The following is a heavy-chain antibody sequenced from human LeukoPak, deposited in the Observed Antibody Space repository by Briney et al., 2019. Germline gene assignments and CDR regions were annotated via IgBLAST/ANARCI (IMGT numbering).Heavy chain of an antibody. CDR2: IYYSGST. Sequence: SETLSLTCTVSGGSISSYYWSWIRQPPGKGLEWIGYIYYSGSTNYNPPLKSRVTISVDTSKNQFSLKLSSVTAADTAVYYCAGVTGSSGYYYWGQGTLVTVSS. J-gene: IGHJ4*02. D-gene: IGHD3-22*01. CDR1: GGSISSYY. V-gene: IGHV4-59*01. CDR3: AGVTGSSGYYY.